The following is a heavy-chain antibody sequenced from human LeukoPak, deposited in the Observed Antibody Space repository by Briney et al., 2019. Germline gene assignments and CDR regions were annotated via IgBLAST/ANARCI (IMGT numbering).Heavy chain of an antibody. CDR3: ARASIAVAGRRFGY. Sequence: PSETLSLTCAVYGGSFSGYYWSWIRQPPGKGLEWIGEINHSGSTNYNPSLKSRVTISVDTPKNQFSLKLSSVTAADTAVYYCARASIAVAGRRFGYWGQGTLVTVSS. J-gene: IGHJ4*02. D-gene: IGHD6-19*01. V-gene: IGHV4-34*01. CDR1: GGSFSGYY. CDR2: INHSGST.